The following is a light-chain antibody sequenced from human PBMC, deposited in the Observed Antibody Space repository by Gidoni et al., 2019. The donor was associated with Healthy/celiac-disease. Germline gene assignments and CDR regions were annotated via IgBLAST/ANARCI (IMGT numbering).Light chain of an antibody. V-gene: IGKV1-5*01. CDR3: QQYDSSPYT. CDR2: DAS. Sequence: DFKRTQPPSTLSASVGDRVTITCRASQSISSWLTWYQQKPGKAPKLLIYDASSLESGVPSRFSGSGSGTEFTLTISSLQPDDFATYYCQQYDSSPYTFGRGTKLEIK. CDR1: QSISSW. J-gene: IGKJ2*01.